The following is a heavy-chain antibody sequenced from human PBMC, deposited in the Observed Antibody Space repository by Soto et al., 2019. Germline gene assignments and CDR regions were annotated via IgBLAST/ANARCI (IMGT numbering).Heavy chain of an antibody. CDR1: GYTFTSYD. V-gene: IGHV1-8*01. D-gene: IGHD3-9*01. Sequence: ASVKVSCKASGYTFTSYDINWVRQATGQGLEGMGWMNPNSGNTGYAQKFQGRVTMTRNTSISTAYMELSSLRYEDTAVYYCAIRAFAHYDILPGYYYYGLDAWGPGTTLTVFS. CDR2: MNPNSGNT. J-gene: IGHJ6*02. CDR3: AIRAFAHYDILPGYYYYGLDA.